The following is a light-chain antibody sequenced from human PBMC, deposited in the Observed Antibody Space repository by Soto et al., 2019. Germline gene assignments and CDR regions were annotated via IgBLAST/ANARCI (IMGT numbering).Light chain of an antibody. CDR1: QSVSSSF. CDR2: GAS. CDR3: QQYNSYSL. V-gene: IGKV3-20*01. J-gene: IGKJ4*01. Sequence: EIVFTQSPGTLSLSPGERATLSCRASQSVSSSFLAWYKQRPGQAPRILIYGASNRATGIPARFSGSGSGTDFTLTIRSLKPDDFATYYCQQYNSYSLFGEGTKVDNK.